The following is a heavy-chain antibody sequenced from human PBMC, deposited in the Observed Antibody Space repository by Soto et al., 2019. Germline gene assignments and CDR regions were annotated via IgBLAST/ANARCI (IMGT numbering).Heavy chain of an antibody. CDR1: GGSISSGDYY. CDR3: ARQAVLRFQNCY. V-gene: IGHV4-30-4*01. CDR2: FYYSGST. J-gene: IGHJ4*02. D-gene: IGHD3-3*01. Sequence: QVKLQESGPGLVKPSQTLSLTCTVSGGSISSGDYYWRWIRQPPGKGLEWIGYFYYSGSTYYNPSLKCRVTISVDTSKNQFSLKLSSVTAADTAVYYCARQAVLRFQNCYWGQGTLVTVSS.